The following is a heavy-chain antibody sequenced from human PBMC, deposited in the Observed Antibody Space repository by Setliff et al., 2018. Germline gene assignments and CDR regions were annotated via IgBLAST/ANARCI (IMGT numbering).Heavy chain of an antibody. D-gene: IGHD3-10*01. V-gene: IGHV4-39*07. CDR1: GGSISSGGYY. CDR2: VYYLGNA. CDR3: ARGYLWSLSFDI. Sequence: SETLSLTCTVSGGSISSGGYYWGWVRQPPGKGLEWIGNVYYLGNANYNPSLKSRATISVDTSENQFSLRLSSVTAADTAVYYCARGYLWSLSFDIWGQGTMVTVS. J-gene: IGHJ3*02.